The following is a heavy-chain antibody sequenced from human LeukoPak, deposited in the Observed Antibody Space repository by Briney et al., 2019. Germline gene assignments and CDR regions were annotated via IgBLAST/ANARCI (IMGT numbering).Heavy chain of an antibody. CDR1: GFTFSSYW. J-gene: IGHJ5*02. D-gene: IGHD4-17*01. Sequence: GESLRLSCAASGFTFSSYWMNWVRLAPGKGLEWVALINPDGSQTNYVDSVKGRLTISRDNAENSLYLQMNSLRAEDTAVYYCARDLGYGALDPWGQGTLVTVSS. CDR3: ARDLGYGALDP. V-gene: IGHV3-7*01. CDR2: INPDGSQT.